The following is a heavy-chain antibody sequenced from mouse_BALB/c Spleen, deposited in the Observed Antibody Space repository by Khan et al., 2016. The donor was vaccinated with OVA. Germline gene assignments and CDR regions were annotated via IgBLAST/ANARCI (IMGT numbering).Heavy chain of an antibody. J-gene: IGHJ3*01. CDR1: GFTFSSFA. D-gene: IGHD2-1*01. CDR3: ANGNYGWFAY. V-gene: IGHV5-9-1*01. Sequence: EVELVESGGGLVKPGGSLKLSCAAAGFTFSSFAMSWVRQTPEKRLEWVATISSAGTYTYYPDSVKGRFTISRDNAKNPLYLQMNSLRSEDTAMYYCANGNYGWFAYWGQGTLVTVSA. CDR2: ISSAGTYT.